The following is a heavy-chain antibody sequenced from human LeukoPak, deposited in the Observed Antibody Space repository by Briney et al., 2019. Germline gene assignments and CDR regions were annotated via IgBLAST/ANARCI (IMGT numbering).Heavy chain of an antibody. V-gene: IGHV2-5*01. CDR2: IFGNDDK. Sequence: SGPTLVNPTQTLTLTCTFSGFSLSTSGVGVGWIRQPPGKALEWLALIFGNDDKRYRPSLKSRLTVTKDTSKSQVVLTMTNMGPEDTATYYCAHMMVSYYYGPGNSYYFDFWGQGTLVTVSS. D-gene: IGHD3-10*01. CDR3: AHMMVSYYYGPGNSYYFDF. CDR1: GFSLSTSGVG. J-gene: IGHJ4*02.